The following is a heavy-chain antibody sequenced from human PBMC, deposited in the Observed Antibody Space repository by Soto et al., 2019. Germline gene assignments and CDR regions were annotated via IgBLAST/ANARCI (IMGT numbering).Heavy chain of an antibody. D-gene: IGHD3-10*01. J-gene: IGHJ6*02. CDR1: GGTFSSYA. CDR3: ARHRPLRFAELLHSYYYGMDV. CDR2: IIPIVGTA. V-gene: IGHV1-69*06. Sequence: SVKVSCKASGGTFSSYAISWVRQAPGQGLEWMGGIIPIVGTANYAQKFQGRVTITADKSTSTAYMELSSLRPEDTAVYYCARHRPLRFAELLHSYYYGMDVWGQRPTVTVSS.